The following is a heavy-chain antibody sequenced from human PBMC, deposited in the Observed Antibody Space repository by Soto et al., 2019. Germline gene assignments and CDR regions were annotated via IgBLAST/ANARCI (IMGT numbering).Heavy chain of an antibody. CDR1: GFTFSSSA. Sequence: GGSLRLSCAASGFTFSSSAMGWVRQAPVKGLEWLSLINYSGGTTYYADSVKGRFTISRDNSKNTLYLQMNSLRAEDTAVYYCATQDFRGTTGTTWGQGTLVTVSS. D-gene: IGHD1-1*01. V-gene: IGHV3-23*05. CDR2: INYSGGTT. J-gene: IGHJ4*02. CDR3: ATQDFRGTTGTT.